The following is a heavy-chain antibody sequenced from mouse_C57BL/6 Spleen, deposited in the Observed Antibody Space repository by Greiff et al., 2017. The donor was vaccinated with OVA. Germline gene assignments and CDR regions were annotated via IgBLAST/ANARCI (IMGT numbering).Heavy chain of an antibody. D-gene: IGHD2-4*01. CDR1: GYTFTSYG. CDR3: ARGRDYDYDGFDY. Sequence: QVQLKESGAELARPGASVKLSCKASGYTFTSYGISWVKQRTGQGLEWIGEIYPRSGNTYYNEKFKGKATLTADKSSSTAYMELRSLTSEDSAVYFCARGRDYDYDGFDYWGQGTTLTVSS. V-gene: IGHV1-81*01. CDR2: IYPRSGNT. J-gene: IGHJ2*01.